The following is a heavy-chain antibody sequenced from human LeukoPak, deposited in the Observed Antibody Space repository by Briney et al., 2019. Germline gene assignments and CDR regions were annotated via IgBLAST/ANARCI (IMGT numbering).Heavy chain of an antibody. CDR3: ATATTYCSGGSCYVGSWFDP. V-gene: IGHV1-2*06. Sequence: ASVKVSCKASGYTFTSYGISWVRQAPGQGLEWMGRINPNSGGTNYAQKFQGRVTMTRDTSISTAYKELSRLRSDDTAVYYCATATTYCSGGSCYVGSWFDPWGQGTLVTVSS. D-gene: IGHD2-15*01. CDR2: INPNSGGT. J-gene: IGHJ5*02. CDR1: GYTFTSYG.